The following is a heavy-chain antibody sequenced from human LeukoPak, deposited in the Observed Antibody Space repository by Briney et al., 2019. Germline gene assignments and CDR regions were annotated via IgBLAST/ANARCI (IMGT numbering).Heavy chain of an antibody. Sequence: GESLKISCKGSAYSFTSYWIGWVRQMPGKGLEWMGIIYPGDSDTRYSPSFQGQVTISADKSISTAYLQWSSLKASDTAMYYCARRDYDILTGYDCMDVWGQGTTVTVSS. CDR1: AYSFTSYW. CDR2: IYPGDSDT. V-gene: IGHV5-51*01. CDR3: ARRDYDILTGYDCMDV. J-gene: IGHJ6*02. D-gene: IGHD3-9*01.